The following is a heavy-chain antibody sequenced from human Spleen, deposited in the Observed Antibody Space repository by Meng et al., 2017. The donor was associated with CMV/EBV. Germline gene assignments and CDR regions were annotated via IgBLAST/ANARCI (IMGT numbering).Heavy chain of an antibody. Sequence: ASVKVSCKASGYTFTSYYMHWVRQAPGQGLEWMGIINPSGGSTSYAQKFQGRVTMTRDTSISTAYMELSRLRSDDTAVYYCARDPFIVVVPAAPWWGQGTLVTVSS. D-gene: IGHD2-2*01. V-gene: IGHV1-46*01. J-gene: IGHJ4*02. CDR3: ARDPFIVVVPAAPW. CDR1: GYTFTSYY. CDR2: INPSGGST.